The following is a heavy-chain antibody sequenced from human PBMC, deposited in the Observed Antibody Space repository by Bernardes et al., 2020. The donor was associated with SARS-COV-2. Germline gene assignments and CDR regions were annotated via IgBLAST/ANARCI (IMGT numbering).Heavy chain of an antibody. D-gene: IGHD6-19*01. V-gene: IGHV4-38-2*01. CDR1: GYSISIGYY. Sequence: SETLSLTCAVSGYSISIGYYWGWIRQFLGKGLEWIGSIYHIGTTYYTPFLKSLVTISLDTSKNQFSLKLTSVTAADTAVYFCARGKGLAVPQPLGDWGQGSLVTVSS. J-gene: IGHJ4*02. CDR2: IYHIGTT. CDR3: ARGKGLAVPQPLGD.